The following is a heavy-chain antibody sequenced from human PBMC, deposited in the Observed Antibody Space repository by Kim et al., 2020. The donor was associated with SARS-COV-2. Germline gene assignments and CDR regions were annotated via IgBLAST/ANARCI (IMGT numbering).Heavy chain of an antibody. J-gene: IGHJ3*02. Sequence: GGSLRLSCAASGFTFSSYGMHWVRQAPGKGLEWVAVISYDGSNKYYADSVKGRFTISRDNSKNTLYLQMNSLRAEDTAVYYCAKLHSSSWKESAFDIWG. CDR1: GFTFSSYG. CDR3: AKLHSSSWKESAFDI. V-gene: IGHV3-30*18. CDR2: ISYDGSNK. D-gene: IGHD6-13*01.